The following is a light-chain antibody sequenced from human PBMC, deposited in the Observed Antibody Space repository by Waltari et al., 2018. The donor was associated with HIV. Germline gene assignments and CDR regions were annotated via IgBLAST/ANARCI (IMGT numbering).Light chain of an antibody. Sequence: QSALTQPASVSGSPRQSITISCTGTSTDVGAYASVPWYQQHPGKVPKLLIYDVYNRPSRISNRFSGSKSGNTASLTISGLQAEDEAAYYCASFTSGRLNVFGTGTKVTVL. CDR2: DVY. V-gene: IGLV2-14*03. CDR3: ASFTSGRLNV. J-gene: IGLJ1*01. CDR1: STDVGAYAS.